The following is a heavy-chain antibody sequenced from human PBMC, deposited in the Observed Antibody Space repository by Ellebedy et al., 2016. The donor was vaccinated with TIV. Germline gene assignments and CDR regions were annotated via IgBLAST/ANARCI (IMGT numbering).Heavy chain of an antibody. CDR2: IYQDGSDQ. V-gene: IGHV3-7*01. CDR1: GFSFHSYW. CDR3: ARRGSYGDYAVQINSWFDP. J-gene: IGHJ5*02. Sequence: PGGSLRLSCAASGFSFHSYWMSWVRQAPGKGLEWVANIYQDGSDQYYVDSVKGRFTISRDNANNYLSLQMNSLRVEDTAVYYCARRGSYGDYAVQINSWFDPWGRGTLVIVSS. D-gene: IGHD4-17*01.